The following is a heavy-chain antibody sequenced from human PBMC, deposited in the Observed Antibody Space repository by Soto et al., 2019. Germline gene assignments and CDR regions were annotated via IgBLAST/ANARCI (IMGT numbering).Heavy chain of an antibody. J-gene: IGHJ6*02. CDR3: AAGVQDCISISCQHSGMDV. D-gene: IGHD2-2*01. CDR1: GGTFSSYA. V-gene: IGHV1-69*12. CDR2: IIPIFGAA. Sequence: QVQLVQSGAEVKKPGSSVKVSCKASGGTFSSYAVNWVRQAPGQGLEWLGGIIPIFGAANYAQKFQGRVTITADDSTSTAYMELSSLRSEDTAVYYCAAGVQDCISISCQHSGMDVWGQGTTVTVSS.